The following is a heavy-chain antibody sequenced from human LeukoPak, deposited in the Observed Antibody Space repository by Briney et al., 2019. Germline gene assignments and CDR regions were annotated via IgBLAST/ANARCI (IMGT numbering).Heavy chain of an antibody. J-gene: IGHJ4*02. D-gene: IGHD5-12*01. CDR1: GFTFSNYW. CDR2: IKQDGSEE. CDR3: AKDRLPSQYPGYVD. Sequence: TGGSLRLSCAASGFTFSNYWMSWVRQAPGKGLEWVANIKQDGSEEFYVDSVKGRFTISRDNARNSLYLQMNSLRAEDTAVYYCAKDRLPSQYPGYVDWGQGTLVTVSS. V-gene: IGHV3-7*01.